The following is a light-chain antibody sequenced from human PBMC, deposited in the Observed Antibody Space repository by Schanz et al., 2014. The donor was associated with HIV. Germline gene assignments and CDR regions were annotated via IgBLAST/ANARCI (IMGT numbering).Light chain of an antibody. CDR3: QQSYSSPLI. CDR1: QSISTY. J-gene: IGKJ5*01. Sequence: DIQMTQSPSSLSASVGDRVTITCRASQSISTYLNWYQERPGKAPKVLIYAASSLQSGVPSRFSGSGSGTDFTLTISSLQPEDFATYYCQQSYSSPLIFGQGTRLEIK. V-gene: IGKV1-39*01. CDR2: AAS.